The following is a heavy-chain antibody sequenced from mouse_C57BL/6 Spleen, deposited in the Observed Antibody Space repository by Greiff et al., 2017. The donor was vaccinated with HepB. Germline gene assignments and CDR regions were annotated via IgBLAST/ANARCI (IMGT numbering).Heavy chain of an antibody. CDR2: IDPNSGGT. V-gene: IGHV1-72*01. D-gene: IGHD1-1*01. CDR1: GYTFTSYW. Sequence: QVQLKQPGAELVKPGASVKLSCKASGYTFTSYWMHWVKQRPGRGLEWIGRIDPNSGGTKYNEKFKSKATLTVDKPSSTAYMQLSSLTSEDSAVYYWARWGAYGLDYWGQGTTLTVSS. CDR3: ARWGAYGLDY. J-gene: IGHJ2*01.